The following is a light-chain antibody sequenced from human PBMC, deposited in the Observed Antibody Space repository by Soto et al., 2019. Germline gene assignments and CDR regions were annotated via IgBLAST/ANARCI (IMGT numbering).Light chain of an antibody. CDR1: QSISSY. J-gene: IGKJ4*01. V-gene: IGKV1-39*01. Sequence: DIQMTQSPSSLSASVGDRVTITCRASQSISSYLNWHQQKPGKAPKLLIYAASSLQSGVPSRFSGSGSGTDFTLTISSLQREDIATYYCQQSYGTPLTFGGGTKVEIK. CDR3: QQSYGTPLT. CDR2: AAS.